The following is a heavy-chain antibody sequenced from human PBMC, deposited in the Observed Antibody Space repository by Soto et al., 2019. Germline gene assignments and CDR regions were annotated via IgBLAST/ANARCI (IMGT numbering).Heavy chain of an antibody. CDR3: ATSRGNWFDP. D-gene: IGHD2-2*01. CDR1: GGSISSNY. CDR2: IHYSGST. V-gene: IGHV4-59*01. J-gene: IGHJ5*02. Sequence: PSETLSLTXTVSGGSISSNYWNWIRQPPGKGLEWIGYIHYSGSTIYNPSLKSRVIISVDTSNNQFSLKLSSVTAADTAIYYCATSRGNWFDPWGQGTLVTVSS.